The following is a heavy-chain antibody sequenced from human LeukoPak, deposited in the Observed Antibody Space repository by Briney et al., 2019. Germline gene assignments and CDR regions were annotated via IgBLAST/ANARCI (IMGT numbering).Heavy chain of an antibody. V-gene: IGHV3-23*01. CDR2: ISGSGGST. D-gene: IGHD4-17*01. J-gene: IGHJ3*02. CDR1: GFTFSSYA. CDR3: AKVFPDYGDYVGEGIDAFDI. Sequence: GGSLRLSCAASGFTFSSYAMSWVRQAPGKGLEWVSAISGSGGSTYYADSVKGRFTISRDNSKSTLYLQMNSLRAEDTAVYYCAKVFPDYGDYVGEGIDAFDIWGQGTMVTVSS.